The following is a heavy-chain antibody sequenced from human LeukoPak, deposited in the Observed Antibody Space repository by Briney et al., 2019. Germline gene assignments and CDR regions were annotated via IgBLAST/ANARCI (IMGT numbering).Heavy chain of an antibody. D-gene: IGHD3-22*01. CDR3: ARDPRGPIGYESSARDTFDY. CDR1: GSTFSSYN. Sequence: GGSLRLSCAASGSTFSSYNMNWVRQAPGKGLEWVSSTSTSSSYIYYADSVKGRFTISRDNAKNSLYLQMNSLRAEDTAVYYCARDPRGPIGYESSARDTFDYWGQGTLVTVSS. V-gene: IGHV3-21*01. J-gene: IGHJ4*02. CDR2: TSTSSSYI.